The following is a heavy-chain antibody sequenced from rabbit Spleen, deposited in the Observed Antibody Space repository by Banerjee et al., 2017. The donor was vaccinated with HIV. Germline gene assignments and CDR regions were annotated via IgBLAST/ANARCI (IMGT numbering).Heavy chain of an antibody. CDR2: INTATGKA. Sequence: QSLEESGGGLVKPGGTLTLTCKASGFSFSDRDVMCWVRQAPGKGLEWIACINTATGKAVYASWAKGRFTISKTSSTTVTLQMTSLTAADTATYFCARDLVSVIGWNFNLWGPGTLVTVS. CDR1: GFSFSDRDV. V-gene: IGHV1S40*01. D-gene: IGHD1-1*01. CDR3: ARDLVSVIGWNFNL. J-gene: IGHJ4*01.